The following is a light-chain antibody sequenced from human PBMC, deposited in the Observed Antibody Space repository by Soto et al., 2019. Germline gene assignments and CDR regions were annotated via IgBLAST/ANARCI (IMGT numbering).Light chain of an antibody. CDR3: QQYGDSPVA. J-gene: IGKJ3*01. V-gene: IGKV3-20*01. CDR2: GVS. Sequence: EIELTQSPSTLSLSPGERATLSCRASQNVSRSSLAWYQQRPGQAPSLLIYGVSGRATGIPDRFSGSGSGTDFTLTISGLEPEDFAEYYCQQYGDSPVAFGPGTKVDIK. CDR1: QNVSRSS.